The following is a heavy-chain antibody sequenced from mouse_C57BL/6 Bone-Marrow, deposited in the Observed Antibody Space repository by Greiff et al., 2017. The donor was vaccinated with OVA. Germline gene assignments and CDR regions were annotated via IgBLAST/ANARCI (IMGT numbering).Heavy chain of an antibody. V-gene: IGHV3-6*01. D-gene: IGHD2-13*01. CDR2: ISYDGSN. CDR1: GYSITSGYY. Sequence: EVKLQESGPGLVKPSQSLSLTCSVTGYSITSGYYWNWIRQFPGNKLEWMGYISYDGSNNYNPSLKNRISITRDTSKNQFFLKLNSVTTEDTATYFCARERYGDERGGDYWGEDTTLTVSS. CDR3: ARERYGDERGGDY. J-gene: IGHJ2*01.